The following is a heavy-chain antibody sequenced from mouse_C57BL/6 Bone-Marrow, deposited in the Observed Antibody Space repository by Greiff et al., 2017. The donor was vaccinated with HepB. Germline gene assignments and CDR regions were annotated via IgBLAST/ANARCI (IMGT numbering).Heavy chain of an antibody. CDR2: INPSTGGT. J-gene: IGHJ2*01. CDR3: ARSVYYDLLDY. V-gene: IGHV1-42*01. D-gene: IGHD2-4*01. Sequence: VQLQQSGPELVKPGASVNISCKASGYSFTGYYMNWVKQSPEKSLEWIGEINPSTGGTTYNQKFKAKATLTVDKSSSTAYMQLKSLTSEDSAVYYCARSVYYDLLDYWGQGTTLTVSS. CDR1: GYSFTGYY.